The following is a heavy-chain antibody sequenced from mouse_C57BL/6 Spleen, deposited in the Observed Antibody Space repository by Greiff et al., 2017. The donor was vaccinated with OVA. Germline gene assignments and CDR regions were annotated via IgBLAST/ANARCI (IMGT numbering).Heavy chain of an antibody. CDR3: ARRDYDYDGGFAY. Sequence: QVQLQQSGAELAKPGASVKLSCKASGYTFTSYWMHWVKQRPGQGLEWIGYITPSSGYTKYNQKFKDKATLTADKSSSTAYMQLSSLTYEDSAVYYCARRDYDYDGGFAYWGQGTLVTVSA. J-gene: IGHJ3*01. CDR2: ITPSSGYT. D-gene: IGHD2-4*01. CDR1: GYTFTSYW. V-gene: IGHV1-7*01.